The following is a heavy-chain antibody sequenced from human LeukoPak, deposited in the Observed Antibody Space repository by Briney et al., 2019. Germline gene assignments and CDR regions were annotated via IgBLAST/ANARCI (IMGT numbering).Heavy chain of an antibody. J-gene: IGHJ4*02. V-gene: IGHV3-23*01. CDR3: AKLKRVGIAPFDD. D-gene: IGHD3-10*01. CDR1: GFTFSHFA. CDR2: ISGSGNKT. Sequence: PGGSLRLSCAASGFTFSHFAMSWVRQAPGKGLHWVSTISGSGNKTYDADSVKGRFTFSRDNSKDTLYLQMTGLRAEDTAVYYCAKLKRVGIAPFDDWGQGTLVTVSS.